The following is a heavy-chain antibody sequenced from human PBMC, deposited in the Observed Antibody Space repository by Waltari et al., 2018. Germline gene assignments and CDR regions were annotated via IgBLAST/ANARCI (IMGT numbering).Heavy chain of an antibody. V-gene: IGHV3-23*03. Sequence: LLASGGGLVQPGGSLRLSCAASGFPFTNYALTWVRQAPGKGLEWVSLMSSGGSSPYYADSVTGRFTVSRDHSSNTLSLQMNSLRVEDTAVYYCAKGGDSGGHFLGYLDLWGRGTLVSVSS. D-gene: IGHD3-22*01. J-gene: IGHJ2*01. CDR2: MSSGGSSP. CDR3: AKGGDSGGHFLGYLDL. CDR1: GFPFTNYA.